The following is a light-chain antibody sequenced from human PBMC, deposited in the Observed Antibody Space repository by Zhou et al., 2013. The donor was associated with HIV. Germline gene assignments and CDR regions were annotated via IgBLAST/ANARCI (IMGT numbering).Light chain of an antibody. V-gene: IGKV1-27*01. J-gene: IGKJ1*01. Sequence: DIQLTQSPSFLSASVGDRVTITCRASQGISSYLAWYQQKPGKAPKLLIHLASTLLSGVPSRFSGSGSGTYFTLTISSLQPDDFATYYCQKYNSAPRTFGQGTKVEIK. CDR1: QGISSY. CDR2: LAS. CDR3: QKYNSAPRT.